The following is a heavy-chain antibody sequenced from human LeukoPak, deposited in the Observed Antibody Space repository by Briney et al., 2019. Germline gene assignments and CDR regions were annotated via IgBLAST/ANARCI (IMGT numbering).Heavy chain of an antibody. CDR2: IYYSGST. J-gene: IGHJ6*03. Sequence: SETLSLTCTVSGGSISSYYWSWTRQPPGKGLEWIGYIYYSGSTNYNPSLKSRVTISVDTSKNQFSLKLSSVTAADTAVYYCARVGDGDYYYYYMDVWGKGTTVTVSS. V-gene: IGHV4-59*01. D-gene: IGHD3-16*01. CDR1: GGSISSYY. CDR3: ARVGDGDYYYYYMDV.